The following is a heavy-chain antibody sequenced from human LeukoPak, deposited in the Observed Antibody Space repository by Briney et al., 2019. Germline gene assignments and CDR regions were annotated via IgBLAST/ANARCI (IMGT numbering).Heavy chain of an antibody. CDR2: MNPNSGNT. CDR1: GYTFTSYD. V-gene: IGHV1-8*01. Sequence: GASVKVSCKASGYTFTSYDINWVRQATGQGLEWMGWMNPNSGNTGYAQKFQGRVTMTRNTSISTAYMELSSLRSEDTAVYYCARLYYDSSGYYLLYYYYYGMDVWGQGTTVTVSS. J-gene: IGHJ6*02. D-gene: IGHD3-22*01. CDR3: ARLYYDSSGYYLLYYYYYGMDV.